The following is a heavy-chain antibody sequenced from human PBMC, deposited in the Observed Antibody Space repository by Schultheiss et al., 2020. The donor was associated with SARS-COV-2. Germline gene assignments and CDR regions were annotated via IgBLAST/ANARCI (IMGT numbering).Heavy chain of an antibody. V-gene: IGHV3-7*01. CDR3: ARCLDQELYLGGFDY. Sequence: GGSLRLSCAASGFTFSSYWMNWVRQAPGKGLEWVANIKQDGSDKYYVDFVKGRFSISRDNAKNSLYLQMNSLRAEDTAMYYCARCLDQELYLGGFDYWGQGTLVTVSS. CDR1: GFTFSSYW. D-gene: IGHD2-2*02. J-gene: IGHJ4*02. CDR2: IKQDGSDK.